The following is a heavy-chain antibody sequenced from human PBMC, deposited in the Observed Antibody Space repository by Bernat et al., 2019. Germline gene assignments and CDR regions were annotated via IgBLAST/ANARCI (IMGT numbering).Heavy chain of an antibody. CDR3: TRLERGGRSDY. CDR1: GFTLSDHY. V-gene: IGHV3-72*01. CDR2: SKNKANSYTA. J-gene: IGHJ4*02. Sequence: EVQLVESGGGLVQPGGSLRLSCVGSGFTLSDHYMDWVRQTPGKGLEWIGRSKNKANSYTAEYAAAVKGRSTISRNNSKNLLSRQMNSLQTADTAVYYCTRLERGGRSDYWGQGTLVTVSS. D-gene: IGHD1-26*01.